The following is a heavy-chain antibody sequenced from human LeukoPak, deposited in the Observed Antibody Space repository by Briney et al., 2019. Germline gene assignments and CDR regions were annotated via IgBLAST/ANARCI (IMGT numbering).Heavy chain of an antibody. J-gene: IGHJ4*02. V-gene: IGHV3-33*01. D-gene: IGHD6-19*01. Sequence: GGSLRLSCAASGFSFSYYGMHWVRQAPGKGREGVAVIWDDGSNKYYADSVKGRFTISRDNSKNTLFLQMNSLRAEDTAVYFCARDGGSTGWAEYWGQGTLVTVSS. CDR1: GFSFSYYG. CDR3: ARDGGSTGWAEY. CDR2: IWDDGSNK.